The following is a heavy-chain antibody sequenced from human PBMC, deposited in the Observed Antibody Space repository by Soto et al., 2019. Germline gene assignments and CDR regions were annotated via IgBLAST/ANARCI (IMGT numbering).Heavy chain of an antibody. V-gene: IGHV3-48*02. CDR1: GFTFSSYS. Sequence: EVQLVESGGGLVQPGGSLRLSCAASGFTFSSYSMNWVRQAPGKGLEWVSYISSSSSTIYYADSVKGRFTISRDNAKNSLYLRMNSLRDEDTAVYYCARGKDYYYGMDVWGQGTTVTVSS. CDR2: ISSSSSTI. CDR3: ARGKDYYYGMDV. J-gene: IGHJ6*02.